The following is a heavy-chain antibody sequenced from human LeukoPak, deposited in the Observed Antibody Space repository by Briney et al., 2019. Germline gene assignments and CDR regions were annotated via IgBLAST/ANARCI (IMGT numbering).Heavy chain of an antibody. CDR3: ARSIVVVPAAMGDYYYYYMDV. J-gene: IGHJ6*03. CDR1: GGSFSGYY. V-gene: IGHV4-34*01. D-gene: IGHD2-2*01. CDR2: INHSGST. Sequence: SETLSLTCAVYGGSFSGYYWSWIRQLPGKGLEWIGEINHSGSTNYNPSLKSRVTISVDTSKNQFSLKLSSVTAADTAVYYCARSIVVVPAAMGDYYYYYMDVWGKGTTVTVSS.